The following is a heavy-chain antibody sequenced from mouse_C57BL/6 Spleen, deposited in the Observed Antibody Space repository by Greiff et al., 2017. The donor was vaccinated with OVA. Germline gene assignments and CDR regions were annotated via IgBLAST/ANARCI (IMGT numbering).Heavy chain of an antibody. CDR1: GYTFTDYY. V-gene: IGHV1-26*01. Sequence: EVQLQQSGPELVKPGASVKISCKASGYTFTDYYMNWVKQSHGKSLEWIGDINPNNGGTSYNQKFKGKATLTVDKSSSTAYMELRSLTSEDSAVYYCATNRRYCDYWGQGTTLTVSS. J-gene: IGHJ2*01. CDR2: INPNNGGT. CDR3: ATNRRYCDY.